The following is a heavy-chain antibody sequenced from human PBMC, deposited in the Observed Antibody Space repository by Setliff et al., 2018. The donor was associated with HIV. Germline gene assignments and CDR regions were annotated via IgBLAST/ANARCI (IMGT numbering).Heavy chain of an antibody. Sequence: ASVKVSCKASGYTFTDNYIHWVRQAPGQGLEWMAWINSASGGTNYAQNCQGRVTVTRDTSINTVYLEVNGLKSDDTAVYYCARGGWNYGVVNYYYYYMDVWGKGTTVTVSS. CDR2: INSASGGT. D-gene: IGHD1-7*01. V-gene: IGHV1-2*02. CDR3: ARGGWNYGVVNYYYYYMDV. CDR1: GYTFTDNY. J-gene: IGHJ6*03.